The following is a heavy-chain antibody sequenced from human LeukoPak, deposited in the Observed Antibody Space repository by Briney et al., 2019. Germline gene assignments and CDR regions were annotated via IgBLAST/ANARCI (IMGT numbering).Heavy chain of an antibody. V-gene: IGHV4-4*07. Sequence: SETLSLTCTVSGGSISSYYWSWIRQPAGKGLEWIGRIFTSGSTNYNPSLKSRVTISVDKSKNQFSLKLSSVTAADTAVYYCARTRNWNNGPYYYYYMDVWGKGTTVTVPS. D-gene: IGHD1/OR15-1a*01. CDR3: ARTRNWNNGPYYYYYMDV. J-gene: IGHJ6*03. CDR1: GGSISSYY. CDR2: IFTSGST.